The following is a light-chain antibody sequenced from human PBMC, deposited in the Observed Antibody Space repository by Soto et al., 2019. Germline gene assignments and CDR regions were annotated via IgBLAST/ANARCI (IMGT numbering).Light chain of an antibody. J-gene: IGKJ1*01. CDR3: QKYGSTPWT. V-gene: IGKV3-20*01. CDR1: QSVSGRY. Sequence: EIVLTQSPGTLSLSPGERATLSCRASQSVSGRYLAWYQQKPGQAPRPLIYGASSRASGIPDRFSGSGSGTDFTLTISRLEPEDFAVYYCQKYGSTPWTFGQGTKVDIK. CDR2: GAS.